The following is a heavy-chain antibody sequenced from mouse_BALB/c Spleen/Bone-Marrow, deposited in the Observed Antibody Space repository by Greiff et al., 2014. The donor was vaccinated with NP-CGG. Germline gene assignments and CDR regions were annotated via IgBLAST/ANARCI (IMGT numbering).Heavy chain of an antibody. CDR2: IYPGDGDT. CDR3: ARHAYGNSYWYFDV. CDR1: GYAFSSSW. D-gene: IGHD2-1*01. J-gene: IGHJ1*01. V-gene: IGHV1-82*01. Sequence: QVQLQQSGPELVKPGASVKISCKASGYAFSSSWMNWVKQRPGQGLEWIGRIYPGDGDTIYNGKFKGKATLTADKSSSTAYMQLSSLTSVDSAVYFCARHAYGNSYWYFDVWGAGTTITVSS.